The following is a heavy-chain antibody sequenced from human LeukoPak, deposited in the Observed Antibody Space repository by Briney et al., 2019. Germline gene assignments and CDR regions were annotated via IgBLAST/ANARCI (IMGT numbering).Heavy chain of an antibody. D-gene: IGHD2-2*01. V-gene: IGHV1-8*02. CDR3: ASKCWDPTSCPNYYGMDV. CDR1: GGTFSSYA. CDR2: MNPNSGNT. J-gene: IGHJ6*02. Sequence: ASVKVSCKASGGTFSSYAISWVRQATGQGLEWMGWMNPNSGNTGYAQKFQGRVTMTRNTSISTAYMELSSLRSEDTAVYYCASKCWDPTSCPNYYGMDVWGQGTTVTVSS.